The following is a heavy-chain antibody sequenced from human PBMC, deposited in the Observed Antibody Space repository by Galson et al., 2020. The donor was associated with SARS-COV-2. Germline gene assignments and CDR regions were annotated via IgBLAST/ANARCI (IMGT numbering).Heavy chain of an antibody. D-gene: IGHD2-2*01. Sequence: GGSLRLSCAASGFTFSSFTMHWVRQTPGKGLEWVALISNDGDKKYSADSVKGRFTISRDNSKNTLYLQMNSLTAEDTAMYYCARGGCSSTPCSSNWFDPWGQGTLVTVSS. V-gene: IGHV3-30*04. J-gene: IGHJ5*02. CDR3: ARGGCSSTPCSSNWFDP. CDR1: GFTFSSFT. CDR2: ISNDGDKK.